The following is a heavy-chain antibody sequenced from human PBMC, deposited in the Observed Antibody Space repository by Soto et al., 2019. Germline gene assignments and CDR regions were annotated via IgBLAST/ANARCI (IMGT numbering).Heavy chain of an antibody. CDR2: ISYDGSNK. CDR3: VSWVSDHFDY. D-gene: IGHD3-16*01. J-gene: IGHJ4*02. Sequence: PGGSLRLSCAASGFTFSSYAMHWVRQAPGKGLEWVAVISYDGSNKYYADSVKGRFTISRGNSRNTVDLQMNSLRAADTALYYCVSWVSDHFDYWGQGTPVTVSS. CDR1: GFTFSSYA. V-gene: IGHV3-30-3*01.